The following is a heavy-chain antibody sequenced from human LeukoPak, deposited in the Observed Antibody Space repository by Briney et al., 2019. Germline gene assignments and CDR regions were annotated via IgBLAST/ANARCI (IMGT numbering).Heavy chain of an antibody. J-gene: IGHJ4*02. CDR3: AKNYYGSGGLFDY. V-gene: IGHV3-23*01. D-gene: IGHD3-10*01. CDR1: GFTFSSYA. Sequence: PGGSLKLSCAASGFTFSSYAMSWVRQAPGKGLEWVSAISGSGGSTYYADSVKGRFTISRDNSKNTLYLQMNSLRAEDTAVYYCAKNYYGSGGLFDYWGQGTLVTVSS. CDR2: ISGSGGST.